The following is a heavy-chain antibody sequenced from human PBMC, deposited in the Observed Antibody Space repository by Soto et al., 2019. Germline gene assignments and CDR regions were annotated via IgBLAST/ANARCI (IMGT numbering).Heavy chain of an antibody. D-gene: IGHD3-10*01. Sequence: SETLSLTCTVSGGSIRSSNYYWGWIRQPPGRGLEWIGSIYYSGSTYYNPSLKGRVTISADTSKNHFSLGLSSVTAADTAVYYCAREVFGSGTYDDFDVWGQGTMVSVSS. CDR1: GGSIRSSNYY. CDR3: AREVFGSGTYDDFDV. V-gene: IGHV4-39*07. J-gene: IGHJ3*01. CDR2: IYYSGST.